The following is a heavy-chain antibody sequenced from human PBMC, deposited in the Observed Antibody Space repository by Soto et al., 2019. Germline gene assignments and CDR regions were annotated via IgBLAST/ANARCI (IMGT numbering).Heavy chain of an antibody. CDR3: ASGRYGSGSYYSYSYYYYMDV. CDR1: GGSFSGYY. V-gene: IGHV4-34*01. D-gene: IGHD3-10*01. J-gene: IGHJ6*03. CDR2: INHSGST. Sequence: SETLSLTCAVYGGSFSGYYWSWIRQPPGKGLEWIGEINHSGSTNYNPSLKSRVTISVDTSKNQFSLKLSSVTAADTAVHYCASGRYGSGSYYSYSYYYYMDVWGKGTTVTVSS.